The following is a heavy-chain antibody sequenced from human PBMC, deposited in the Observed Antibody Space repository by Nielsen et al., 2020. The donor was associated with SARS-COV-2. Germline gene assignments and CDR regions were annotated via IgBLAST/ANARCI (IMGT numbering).Heavy chain of an antibody. Sequence: GESLKISCAASGFTFSGFAMSWVRQAPGKGLEWVSAISSSGSSYYADSVKGRFTISRDNSKNTLYLQMNSLRAEDTAVYYCAKDRYCSGGSCYFPDAFDIWGQGTMVTVSS. D-gene: IGHD2-15*01. CDR3: AKDRYCSGGSCYFPDAFDI. V-gene: IGHV3-23*01. CDR2: ISSSGSS. CDR1: GFTFSGFA. J-gene: IGHJ3*02.